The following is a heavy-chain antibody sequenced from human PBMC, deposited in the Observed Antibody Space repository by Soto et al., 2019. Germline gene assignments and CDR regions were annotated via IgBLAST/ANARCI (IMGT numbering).Heavy chain of an antibody. CDR2: IIPIFGTA. CDR3: ARSQGGSSSLDIYYYYYYGMDV. V-gene: IGHV1-69*01. D-gene: IGHD1-26*01. Sequence: QVQLVQSGAEVKKPGSSVKVSCKAPGGTFSSYAISWVRQAPGQGLEWMGGIIPIFGTAKYGQKFQGRVTSTADASTSTGYMELSSLRSEDAAVYYCARSQGGSSSLDIYYYYYYGMDVWGQGTTVSVSS. J-gene: IGHJ6*02. CDR1: GGTFSSYA.